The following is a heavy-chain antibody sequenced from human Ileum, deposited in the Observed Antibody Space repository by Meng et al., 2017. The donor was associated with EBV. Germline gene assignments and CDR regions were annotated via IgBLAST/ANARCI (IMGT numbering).Heavy chain of an antibody. D-gene: IGHD4-11*01. J-gene: IGHJ4*02. Sequence: EVQLVCSGGGLVKPGGSLRLSCAASGLNFDNYTMNWVREGPGKGLEWVSSISKTSYYIYYADSVKGRFTISRDNAENSLYLQRNSLRAEDTAVYFCARGGLGNYDYWGQGNLVTVSS. CDR2: ISKTSYYI. CDR3: ARGGLGNYDY. CDR1: GLNFDNYT. V-gene: IGHV3-21*01.